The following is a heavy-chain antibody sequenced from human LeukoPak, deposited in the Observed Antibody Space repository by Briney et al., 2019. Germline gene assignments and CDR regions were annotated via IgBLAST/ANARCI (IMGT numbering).Heavy chain of an antibody. V-gene: IGHV3-49*04. CDR2: IRSKALYGTS. CDR3: VRESVRDYYFDF. CDR1: GFRFGGYA. D-gene: IGHD3-10*02. J-gene: IGHJ4*02. Sequence: QPGRSVRLSCSGSGFRFGGYALSWVRQAPGKGLEWVGFIRSKALYGTSEYAASVEGRFAISRDDSNNIVYLQMNSLKTEDTAVYFCVRESVRDYYFDFWGQGTLVTVSS.